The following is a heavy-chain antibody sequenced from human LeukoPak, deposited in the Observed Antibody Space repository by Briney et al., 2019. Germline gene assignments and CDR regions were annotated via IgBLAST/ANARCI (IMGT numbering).Heavy chain of an antibody. CDR1: GYTFNSYG. J-gene: IGHJ6*03. V-gene: IGHV1-18*01. Sequence: ASVKVSCQASGYTFNSYGIAWVRQAPGQGLEWMGWISASNGDTTYAQKFQGRVTMTTDTPTNTAYMELRSLRSDDTAVYYCARASDFWSGYEYYYYYYYMGVWGKGTTVTVSS. CDR2: ISASNGDT. D-gene: IGHD3-3*01. CDR3: ARASDFWSGYEYYYYYYYMGV.